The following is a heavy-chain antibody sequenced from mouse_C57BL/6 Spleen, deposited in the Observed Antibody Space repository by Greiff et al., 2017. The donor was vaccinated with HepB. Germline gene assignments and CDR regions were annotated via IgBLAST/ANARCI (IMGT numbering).Heavy chain of an antibody. CDR2: INPYNGGT. V-gene: IGHV1-19*01. Sequence: VQLKESGPVLVKPGASVKMSCKASGYTFTDYYMNWVKQSHGKSLEWIGVINPYNGGTSYNQKFKGKATLTVDKSSSTAYMELNSLTSEDSAVYYCARQLRLLDYWGQGTTLTVSS. J-gene: IGHJ2*01. CDR1: GYTFTDYY. CDR3: ARQLRLLDY. D-gene: IGHD3-2*02.